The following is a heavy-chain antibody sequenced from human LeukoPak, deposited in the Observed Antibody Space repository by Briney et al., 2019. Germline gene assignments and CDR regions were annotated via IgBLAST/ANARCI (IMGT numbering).Heavy chain of an antibody. D-gene: IGHD2-2*01. CDR2: IYPGDSDT. J-gene: IGHJ4*02. CDR3: ASNHPYDYGDY. CDR1: GYSFTSYW. V-gene: IGHV5-51*01. Sequence: GESLQISCKGSGYSFTSYWIGWVRPMPGKGLEWMGIIYPGDSDTRYSPSFQGQVTISADKSISTAYLQWSSLKASETAMYYFASNHPYDYGDYWGQGTLVTVSS.